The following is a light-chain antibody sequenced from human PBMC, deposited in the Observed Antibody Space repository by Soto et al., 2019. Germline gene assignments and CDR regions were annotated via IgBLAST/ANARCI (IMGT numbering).Light chain of an antibody. V-gene: IGKV3-15*01. J-gene: IGKJ5*01. CDR3: QQYNKWPLST. Sequence: VVMTQSTDTVSVSPEDGAKRSSVASQSVGRSLAWYQQKPGQAPRLLIYGTSARATGIPATCSGSASGTECTLTISSLLSEYFALYYCQQYNKWPLSTVGQGTQLDI. CDR1: QSVGRS. CDR2: GTS.